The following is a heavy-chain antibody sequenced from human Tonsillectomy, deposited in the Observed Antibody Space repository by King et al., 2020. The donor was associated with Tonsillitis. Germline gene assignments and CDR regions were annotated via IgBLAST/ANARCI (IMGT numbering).Heavy chain of an antibody. CDR1: GFTFSSYG. D-gene: IGHD6-19*01. Sequence: VQLVESGGGVVQPGGSLRLSCAASGFTFSSYGMHWVRQAPGKGLEWVAFVRYDGSNKYYADSVKGRFTISRDFSKNTLYLQMNSLRAEDTAVYYCAKDRQWRNPPGNFYYYGMDVWGQGTTVTVSS. V-gene: IGHV3-30*02. J-gene: IGHJ6*02. CDR2: VRYDGSNK. CDR3: AKDRQWRNPPGNFYYYGMDV.